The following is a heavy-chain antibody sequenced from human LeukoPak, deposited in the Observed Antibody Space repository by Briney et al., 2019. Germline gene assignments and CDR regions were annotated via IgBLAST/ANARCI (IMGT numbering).Heavy chain of an antibody. D-gene: IGHD3-22*01. Sequence: ASVKVSCKASGYTFTSYAMHWVRQAPGQRLEWMGWINAGNGNTKYSQEFQGRVTITRDTSASTAYMELSSLRSEDMAVYYCAREGTYYYDSSGYYPGYFDYWGQGTLVTVSS. J-gene: IGHJ4*02. CDR2: INAGNGNT. CDR3: AREGTYYYDSSGYYPGYFDY. V-gene: IGHV1-3*03. CDR1: GYTFTSYA.